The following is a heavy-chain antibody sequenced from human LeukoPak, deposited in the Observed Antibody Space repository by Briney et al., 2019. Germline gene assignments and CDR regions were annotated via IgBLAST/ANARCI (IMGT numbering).Heavy chain of an antibody. D-gene: IGHD2/OR15-2a*01. CDR3: TRDVEFFH. CDR2: IDSGSYYM. CDR1: GFTFSRYT. J-gene: IGHJ4*02. V-gene: IGHV3-21*01. Sequence: PGGSLRLSCATSGFTFSRYTMNWVRQAPGKGLEWVSSIDSGSYYMYYADSVKGRFTISRDDAKNSLYLQVNSLRAEDPAVYHCTRDVEFFHWGQGTLVTVSS.